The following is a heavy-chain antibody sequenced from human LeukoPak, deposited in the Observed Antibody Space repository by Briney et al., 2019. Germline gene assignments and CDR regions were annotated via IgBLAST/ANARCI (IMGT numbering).Heavy chain of an antibody. J-gene: IGHJ6*03. V-gene: IGHV3-21*01. D-gene: IGHD3-10*01. CDR3: AKKGGFGDTYYYYYMDV. Sequence: GGSLRLSCAASGFTFSSYSMNWVRQAPGKGLEWVSSIRSSSSYRYYADSVKGRFTISRDNAKNSVYLHMNSLRAEDTAVYYCAKKGGFGDTYYYYYMDVWGKGTTVTVSS. CDR2: IRSSSSYR. CDR1: GFTFSSYS.